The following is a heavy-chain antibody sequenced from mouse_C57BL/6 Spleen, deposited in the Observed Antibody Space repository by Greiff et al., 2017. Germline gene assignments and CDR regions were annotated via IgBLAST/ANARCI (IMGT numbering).Heavy chain of an antibody. Sequence: EAGGGLVQPKGSLKLSCAASGFSFNTYAMNWVRQAPGKGLEWVARIRSKSNNYATYYADSVKDRFTISRDDSESMLYLQMNNLKTEDTAMYYCVRHDDGYYVDYAMDYWGQGTSVTVSS. V-gene: IGHV10-1*01. CDR1: GFSFNTYA. CDR3: VRHDDGYYVDYAMDY. J-gene: IGHJ4*01. CDR2: IRSKSNNYAT. D-gene: IGHD2-3*01.